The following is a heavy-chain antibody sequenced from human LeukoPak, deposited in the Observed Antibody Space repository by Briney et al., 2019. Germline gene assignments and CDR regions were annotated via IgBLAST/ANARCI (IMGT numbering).Heavy chain of an antibody. CDR2: IKQDGSEK. J-gene: IGHJ4*02. CDR1: GFTFSSYW. D-gene: IGHD6-13*01. CDR3: ARASSRAF. Sequence: GGSLRLSCAASGFTFSSYWISWVRQAPGKGLEWVANIKQDGSEKYYVDSVKGRFTISRDNAKNSLDLQMNSLRAEDAAVYYCARASSRAFWGQGTLVTVSA. V-gene: IGHV3-7*01.